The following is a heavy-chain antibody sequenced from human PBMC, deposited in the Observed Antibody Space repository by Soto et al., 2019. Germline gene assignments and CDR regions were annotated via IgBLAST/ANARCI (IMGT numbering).Heavy chain of an antibody. CDR1: GFTFGDYA. J-gene: IGHJ4*02. Sequence: PGGSLRLSCTASGFTFGDYAMSWFRQAPGKGLEWVSAISDRRDTTHYADSVKGRFTISRDTSKNTLYLQLNTLRADDTAVYYCAKDKPGTTSFDYWGQGTLVTVSS. V-gene: IGHV3-23*01. CDR3: AKDKPGTTSFDY. CDR2: ISDRRDTT. D-gene: IGHD1-1*01.